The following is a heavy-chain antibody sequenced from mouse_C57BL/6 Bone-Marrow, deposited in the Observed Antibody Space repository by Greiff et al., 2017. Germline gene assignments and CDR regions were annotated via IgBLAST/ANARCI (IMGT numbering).Heavy chain of an antibody. D-gene: IGHD2-4*01. V-gene: IGHV10-1*01. CDR2: IRSKSNNYAT. J-gene: IGHJ3*01. Sequence: GGGLVQPKGSLKLSCAASGFSFNTYAMNWVRQAPGKGLEWVARIRSKSNNYATYYADSVKDRFTISRDDSESMLYLQMNNLKTEDTAMYYCVRHYDYDKDWFAYWGQGTLVTVSA. CDR3: VRHYDYDKDWFAY. CDR1: GFSFNTYA.